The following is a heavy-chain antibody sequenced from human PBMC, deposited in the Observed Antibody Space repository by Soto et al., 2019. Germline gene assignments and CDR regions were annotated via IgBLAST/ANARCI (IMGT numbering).Heavy chain of an antibody. D-gene: IGHD6-25*01. J-gene: IGHJ6*02. CDR3: AKESGGYDSSTRYGLDV. V-gene: IGHV4-59*12. Sequence: PSETLSLTCTVSGGSISSYYWSWFRQPPGKGLGGIGYIYYSGSTNYNPSLKSRVTISVDTSKTQFSLKLSTVTAADTAVYYCAKESGGYDSSTRYGLDVWGQGTTVTVSS. CDR2: IYYSGST. CDR1: GGSISSYY.